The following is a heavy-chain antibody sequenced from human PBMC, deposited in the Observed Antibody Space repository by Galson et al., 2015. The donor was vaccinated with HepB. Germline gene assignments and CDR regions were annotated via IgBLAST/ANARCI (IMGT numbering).Heavy chain of an antibody. V-gene: IGHV1-2*04. CDR1: GYTFTGYY. J-gene: IGHJ3*02. CDR2: INPNSGGT. CDR3: ARGADSPYDAFDI. Sequence: SVKVSCKASGYTFTGYYMHWVRQAPGQGLEWMGWINPNSGGTNYAQKFQGWVTMTRDTSISTAYMELSRLRSDDTAVYYCARGADSPYDAFDIWGQGTMVTVSS. D-gene: IGHD5-18*01.